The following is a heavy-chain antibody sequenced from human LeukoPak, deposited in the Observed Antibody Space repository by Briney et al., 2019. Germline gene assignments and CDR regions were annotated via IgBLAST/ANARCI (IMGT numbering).Heavy chain of an antibody. CDR3: ATRRSYYDYVWGSYSN. CDR1: GFTFSSYA. D-gene: IGHD3-16*01. CDR2: ISGSGGST. Sequence: PGGSLRLSCAASGFTFSSYAMSCVRQAPGKGLEWVSAISGSGGSTYYADSVKGRFTISRDNPKNTLYLQMNSLRAEDTAVYYCATRRSYYDYVWGSYSNWGQGTLVTVSS. J-gene: IGHJ4*02. V-gene: IGHV3-23*01.